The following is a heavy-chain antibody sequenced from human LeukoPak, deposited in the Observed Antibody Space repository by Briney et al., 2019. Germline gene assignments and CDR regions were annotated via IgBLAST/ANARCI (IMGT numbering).Heavy chain of an antibody. CDR2: ISGSSSDT. Sequence: ESGGGLVQPGGSLRLSCAVSGFTFSDHYMNWIRQAPGKGLEWISYISGSSSDTNYADSVKGRFTISRDNAKNSLFLQMNSLRAEDTAVYYCTRTARNVDVWGQGTTVTVSS. CDR1: GFTFSDHY. V-gene: IGHV3-11*06. J-gene: IGHJ6*02. CDR3: TRTARNVDV. D-gene: IGHD2-8*02.